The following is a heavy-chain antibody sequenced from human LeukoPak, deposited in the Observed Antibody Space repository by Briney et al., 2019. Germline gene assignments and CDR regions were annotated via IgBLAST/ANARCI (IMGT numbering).Heavy chain of an antibody. CDR3: ASTHYDILTPSYYVDF. Sequence: PSETLSRICTVSGGSITSTSYYWGWIRQPPGNGLEWIGSMYYGGSTYSNPSLKSRVTISVHTSKNQFSLNLSSVTASDTAVFYCASTHYDILTPSYYVDFWGQGTLVTVSS. CDR1: GGSITSTSYY. V-gene: IGHV4-39*01. D-gene: IGHD3-9*01. CDR2: MYYGGST. J-gene: IGHJ4*02.